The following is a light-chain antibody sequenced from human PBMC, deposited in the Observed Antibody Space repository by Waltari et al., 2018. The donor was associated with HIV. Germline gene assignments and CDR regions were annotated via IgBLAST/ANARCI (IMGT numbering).Light chain of an antibody. V-gene: IGLV3-25*03. CDR3: QSADSSGTYPVV. CDR1: ALPKQY. CDR2: KDS. J-gene: IGLJ2*01. Sequence: SYELTQPPSVSVSPGQTARITCSGDALPKQYAYWYQQKPGQAPVVVLYKDSERASGIPERFTGSSSGTTVTLTISGVQAEDEADYYCQSADSSGTYPVVFGGGTKLTVL.